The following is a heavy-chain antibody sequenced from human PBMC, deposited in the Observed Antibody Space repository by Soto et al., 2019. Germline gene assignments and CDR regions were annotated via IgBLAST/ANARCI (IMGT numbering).Heavy chain of an antibody. Sequence: QVQLQESGPGLVKPSETLSLTCTVYGDSISSYYWSWIRHPPGKGLEWIWYIHYSGSTNYNPSLKSRVTISLDTSKNQFSLKLSSVTAADTAIYYCARHVGDCSGGTCYNYWYFDLWGRGTLVTVSS. D-gene: IGHD2-15*01. CDR3: ARHVGDCSGGTCYNYWYFDL. V-gene: IGHV4-59*08. J-gene: IGHJ2*01. CDR1: GDSISSYY. CDR2: IHYSGST.